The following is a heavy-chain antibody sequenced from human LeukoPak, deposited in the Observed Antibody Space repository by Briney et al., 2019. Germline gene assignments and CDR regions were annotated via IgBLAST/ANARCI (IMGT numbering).Heavy chain of an antibody. J-gene: IGHJ4*02. V-gene: IGHV3-23*01. CDR1: GFTFSSYA. CDR3: AKAIVVPAAIRYFDY. D-gene: IGHD2-2*01. Sequence: GGALRLSCAASGFTFSSYAMSWVRQAPGEGGEWGSAISGSVGSTYYADSVKGRFTISRDNSKNTLYLQMNSLRAEDTAVYYCAKAIVVPAAIRYFDYWGQGTLVTVSS. CDR2: ISGSVGST.